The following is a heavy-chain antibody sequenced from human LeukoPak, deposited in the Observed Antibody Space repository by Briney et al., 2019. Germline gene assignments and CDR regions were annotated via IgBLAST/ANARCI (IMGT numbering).Heavy chain of an antibody. V-gene: IGHV3-48*01. D-gene: IGHD2-15*01. CDR2: ISSSSSTI. CDR1: GFTFSSYR. Sequence: GGSLRLSCAASGFTFSSYRMNWVRQAPGKGLEWVSYISSSSSTIYYADSVKGRFTISRDNAKNSLYLQMNSLRAEDTAVYYCAREVCSGGSCHKGYYFDYWGQGTLVTVSS. CDR3: AREVCSGGSCHKGYYFDY. J-gene: IGHJ4*02.